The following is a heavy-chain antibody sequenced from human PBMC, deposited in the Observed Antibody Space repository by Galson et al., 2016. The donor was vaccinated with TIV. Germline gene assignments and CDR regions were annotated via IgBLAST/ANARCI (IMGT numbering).Heavy chain of an antibody. J-gene: IGHJ3*02. D-gene: IGHD5-18*01. CDR3: ARDRGVMDTGFDI. CDR2: TYYRSEWYT. CDR1: GDSVSSNRAA. V-gene: IGHV6-1*01. Sequence: CAISGDSVSSNRAAWNWIRQSPLRGLEWLGKTYYRSEWYTEYAESVKSRISINPDTSNNQVSLQLNFVTPEDTALYFCARDRGVMDTGFDIWGQGTVVTVSS.